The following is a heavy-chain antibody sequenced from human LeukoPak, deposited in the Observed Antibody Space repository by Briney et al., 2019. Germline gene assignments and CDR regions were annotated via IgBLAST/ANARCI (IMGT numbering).Heavy chain of an antibody. J-gene: IGHJ6*02. Sequence: GGSLRLSCAASGFTFSSYAMSWVRQAPGKGLEWVSVISGSDDSTYYADSVKGRFTISRDNSKNTLHLQMNSLRAEDTAVYYCGRDRVGFPWFGESYGLDVWGQGTTVTVSS. V-gene: IGHV3-23*01. CDR1: GFTFSSYA. D-gene: IGHD3-10*01. CDR2: ISGSDDST. CDR3: GRDRVGFPWFGESYGLDV.